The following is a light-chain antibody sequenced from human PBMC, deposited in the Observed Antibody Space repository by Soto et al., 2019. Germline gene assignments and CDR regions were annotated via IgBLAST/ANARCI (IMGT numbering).Light chain of an antibody. Sequence: EIVLTQSPGTLSLSPGEGDTLSCRASQSVSSNSLAWYQQKPGQAPRLLIYGASTRATGIPDRFSGSGSGTDFTLTINRLEPEDFAVYYCQQYDSSPLTFGGGTKVEIK. J-gene: IGKJ4*01. V-gene: IGKV3-20*01. CDR1: QSVSSNS. CDR2: GAS. CDR3: QQYDSSPLT.